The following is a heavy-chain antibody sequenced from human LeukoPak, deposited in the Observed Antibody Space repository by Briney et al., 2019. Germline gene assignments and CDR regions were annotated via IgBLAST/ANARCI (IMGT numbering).Heavy chain of an antibody. D-gene: IGHD5-24*01. CDR2: IYYSGNT. V-gene: IGHV4-59*01. CDR3: ARVGDVDFDY. CDR1: GGSISTYY. Sequence: PSETLSLTCTVSGGSISTYYWSWIRQPPGKGLEWIGYIYYSGNTNCNPSLKSRVTISIDTSKNQFSLQLSSVTAADTAVYYCARVGDVDFDYWGQGTLVTASS. J-gene: IGHJ4*02.